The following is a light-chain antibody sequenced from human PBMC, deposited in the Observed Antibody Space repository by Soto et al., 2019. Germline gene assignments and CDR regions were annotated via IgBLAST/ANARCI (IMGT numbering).Light chain of an antibody. J-gene: IGKJ4*01. CDR1: QNLSNR. V-gene: IGKV1D-16*01. CDR3: QQYVTLPVT. CDR2: ASS. Sequence: DLQMTQSPSSLSASVGDRVTITCRASQNLSNRLVWYQQRPENAPKSLSFASSSLESGVPSRFSGSGSGTDFTLTIISLQPEDFATYYCQQYVTLPVTFGGGTTVEI.